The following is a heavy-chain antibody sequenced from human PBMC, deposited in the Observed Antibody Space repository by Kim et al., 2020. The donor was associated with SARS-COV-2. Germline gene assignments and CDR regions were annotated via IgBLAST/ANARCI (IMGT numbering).Heavy chain of an antibody. CDR3: ARGGGDFWSGTYDY. V-gene: IGHV3-66*01. Sequence: GGSLRLSCAASGFTVSSNYMSWVRQAPGKGLEWVSVIYSGGSTYYADSVKGRFTISRDNSKNTLYLQMNSLRAEDTAVYYCARGGGDFWSGTYDYWGQGTLVTVSS. J-gene: IGHJ4*02. CDR1: GFTVSSNY. D-gene: IGHD3-3*01. CDR2: IYSGGST.